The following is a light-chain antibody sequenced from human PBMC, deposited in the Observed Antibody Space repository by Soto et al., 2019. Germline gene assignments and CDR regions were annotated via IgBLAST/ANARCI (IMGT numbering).Light chain of an antibody. Sequence: EIVLTQSPDTLSLSPGERATLSCRASQSVSSSYLAWYQQKPGQAPRLLIYGASSRATGIPDRFSGSGSGTDFTLTISSLQPEDSATYYCQQYNRYWTFGQGTKVDIK. CDR3: QQYNRYWT. CDR1: QSVSSSY. V-gene: IGKV3-20*01. CDR2: GAS. J-gene: IGKJ1*01.